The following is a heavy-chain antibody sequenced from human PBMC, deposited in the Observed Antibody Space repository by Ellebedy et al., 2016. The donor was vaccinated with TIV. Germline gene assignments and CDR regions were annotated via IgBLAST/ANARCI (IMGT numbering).Heavy chain of an antibody. Sequence: GESLKISCKGSGYSFTSFWIGWARQRPGKGLEWMGVIHPGDSTTRYSPAFQGQVTISVDKSISTAYLQWSRLRASDGAMYFCARGDIVRHSGGDYNWFDPWGQGTLVTVSS. CDR1: GYSFTSFW. D-gene: IGHD1-26*01. J-gene: IGHJ5*02. V-gene: IGHV5-51*01. CDR2: IHPGDSTT. CDR3: ARGDIVRHSGGDYNWFDP.